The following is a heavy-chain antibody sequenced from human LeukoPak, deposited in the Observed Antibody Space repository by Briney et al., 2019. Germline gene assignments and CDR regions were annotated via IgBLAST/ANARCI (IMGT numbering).Heavy chain of an antibody. V-gene: IGHV3-23*01. J-gene: IGHJ4*02. CDR2: ITGSGDGT. D-gene: IGHD3-10*01. Sequence: GGSLRLSCAASGFTFGSYAMMWVRQSPEKGLEWVSSITGSGDGTYYADSVRGRFTISRDNSKNTLYLQMNSLRAEDTAVYFCVKGFVHPTYYFEYWGQGTLVTVSS. CDR3: VKGFVHPTYYFEY. CDR1: GFTFGSYA.